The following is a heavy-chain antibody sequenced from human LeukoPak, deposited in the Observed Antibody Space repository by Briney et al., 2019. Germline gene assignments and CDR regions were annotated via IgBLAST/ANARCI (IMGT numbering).Heavy chain of an antibody. Sequence: PSETQSLTCTVSGGSISSSSYYWGWIRQPPGKGLEWIGSIFYSGSTYYNPSLKSRVTISVDTSKNQFSLKLSSVTAADTAVFYCARHPRQYPNWFDPWGQGTLVTVSS. CDR2: IFYSGST. CDR3: ARHPRQYPNWFDP. CDR1: GGSISSSSYY. D-gene: IGHD2-2*01. V-gene: IGHV4-39*01. J-gene: IGHJ5*02.